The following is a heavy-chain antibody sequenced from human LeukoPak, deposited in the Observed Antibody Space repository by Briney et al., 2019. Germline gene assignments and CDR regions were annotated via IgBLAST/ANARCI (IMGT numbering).Heavy chain of an antibody. V-gene: IGHV1-2*02. J-gene: IGHJ3*02. CDR1: GYTFTGYY. CDR3: ATDHRPTLTAMVTRGAFDI. Sequence: GASVKVSCKASGYTFTGYYMHWVRQAPGQGLEWMGWINPNSGGTNYAQKFQGRVTMTRDTSISTAYMELSRLRSDDTAVYYCATDHRPTLTAMVTRGAFDIWGQGTMVTVSS. CDR2: INPNSGGT. D-gene: IGHD5-18*01.